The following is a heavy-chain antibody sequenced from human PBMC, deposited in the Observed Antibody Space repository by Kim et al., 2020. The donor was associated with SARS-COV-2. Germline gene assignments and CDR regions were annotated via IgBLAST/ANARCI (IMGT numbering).Heavy chain of an antibody. CDR2: ISHTGDIT. J-gene: IGHJ4*02. V-gene: IGHV3-23*01. Sequence: EGSLRLSCAGSGFTFSSYGMSWVRQAPGKGLEWVSAISHTGDITDYADYMKGRFTISRDNSKNTLYLQMNSLRADDTALYYCAIRGSNYGAYNYWGQGTLVTVSS. CDR3: AIRGSNYGAYNY. D-gene: IGHD4-17*01. CDR1: GFTFSSYG.